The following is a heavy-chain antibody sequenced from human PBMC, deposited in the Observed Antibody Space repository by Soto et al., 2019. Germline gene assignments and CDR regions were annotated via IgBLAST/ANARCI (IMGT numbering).Heavy chain of an antibody. CDR1: GFTFSSYW. CDR2: IKQDGSEK. V-gene: IGHV3-7*04. CDR3: ARFYYDSSGYLPSPYYYYYGMDV. D-gene: IGHD3-22*01. Sequence: PGGSLRLSCAASGFTFSSYWMSWVSQAPGKGLERVANIKQDGSEKYYVDSVKGRFTISRDNAKNSLYLQMNSLRAEDTAVYYCARFYYDSSGYLPSPYYYYYGMDVWGQGTTVTVSS. J-gene: IGHJ6*02.